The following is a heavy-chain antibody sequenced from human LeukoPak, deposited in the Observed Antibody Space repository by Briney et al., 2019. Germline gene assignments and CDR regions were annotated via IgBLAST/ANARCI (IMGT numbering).Heavy chain of an antibody. Sequence: SGGSLRLSCAASGLTFSGYSMNWVRQAPGKGLEWVSYISSSGSTIYYADSVKGRFTISRDNAKNSLYLQMNSLRAEDTAVYYCAELGITMIGGVWGKGTTVTISS. V-gene: IGHV3-48*04. CDR2: ISSSGSTI. J-gene: IGHJ6*04. CDR1: GLTFSGYS. CDR3: AELGITMIGGV. D-gene: IGHD3-10*02.